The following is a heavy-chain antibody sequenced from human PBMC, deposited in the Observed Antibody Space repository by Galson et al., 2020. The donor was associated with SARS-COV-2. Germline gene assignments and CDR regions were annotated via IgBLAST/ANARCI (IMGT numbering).Heavy chain of an antibody. CDR2: IHTSGAT. D-gene: IGHD3-16*01. Sequence: SETLSLTCTVSGVSITSDIYSITSDSYYWTWIRQTAGKGLEWIGHIHTSGATEYNPSLKSRVTMSLHTPKNQFSLKVNSVTAADTAVYYCARVDTSHYFRGTFDFWGPGTMVTVSS. CDR3: ARVDTSHYFRGTFDF. J-gene: IGHJ3*01. CDR1: GVSITSDIYSITSDSYY. V-gene: IGHV4-61*09.